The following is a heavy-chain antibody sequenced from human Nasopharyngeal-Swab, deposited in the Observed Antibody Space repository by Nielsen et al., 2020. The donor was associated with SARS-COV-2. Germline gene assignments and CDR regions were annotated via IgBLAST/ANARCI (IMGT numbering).Heavy chain of an antibody. CDR3: ARDRPYYDYVWGSYRPRVAFDI. V-gene: IGHV1-18*01. CDR2: ISAYNGNT. CDR1: GYTLTSYG. Sequence: ASVKVSCKASGYTLTSYGISWVRQAPGQGLEWMGWISAYNGNTNYAQKLQGRVTMTTDTSTSTAYMELRSLRSDDTAVYYCARDRPYYDYVWGSYRPRVAFDIWGQGTMVTVSS. J-gene: IGHJ3*02. D-gene: IGHD3-16*02.